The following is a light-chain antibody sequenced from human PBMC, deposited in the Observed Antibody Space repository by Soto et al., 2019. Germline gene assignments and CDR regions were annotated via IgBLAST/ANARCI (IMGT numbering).Light chain of an antibody. V-gene: IGLV1-44*01. Sequence: QSVLTQPPSASGTPGQRVTISCSGSSSNIGSHPVNWYQQLPGTDPKLLIYSNNQRPSGVPDRFSGSKSGTSASLAISGLQSEDEADYYCAAWDDSLNGWVFGGGTKVTVL. CDR3: AAWDDSLNGWV. CDR2: SNN. J-gene: IGLJ3*02. CDR1: SSNIGSHP.